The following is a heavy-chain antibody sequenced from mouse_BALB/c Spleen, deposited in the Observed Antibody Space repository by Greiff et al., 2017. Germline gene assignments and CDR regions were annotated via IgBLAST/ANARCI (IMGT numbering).Heavy chain of an antibody. CDR1: GFNIKDYY. J-gene: IGHJ3*01. CDR3: ASTGSWFAY. CDR2: IDPENGNT. Sequence: EVKLVESGAELVRPGALVKLSCKASGFNIKDYYMHWVKQRPEQGLEWIGWIDPENGNTIYDPKFQGKASITADTSSNTAYLQLSSLTSEDTAVYYCASTGSWFAYWGQGTLVTVSA. D-gene: IGHD4-1*02. V-gene: IGHV14-1*02.